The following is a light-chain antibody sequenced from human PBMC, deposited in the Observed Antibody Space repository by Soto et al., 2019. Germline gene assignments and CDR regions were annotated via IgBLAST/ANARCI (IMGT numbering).Light chain of an antibody. CDR2: GAS. V-gene: IGKV1-6*01. CDR1: QDIGND. Sequence: AIPMTQSPPSLSASVGDRVTITCRASQDIGNDLGWYQQRPGKAPKLLIYGASILQSGVPSRFTGSGTGTDFSLTIDSLQPEDSATYYCRQDYTYPFTFGPGTKMDLK. CDR3: RQDYTYPFT. J-gene: IGKJ3*01.